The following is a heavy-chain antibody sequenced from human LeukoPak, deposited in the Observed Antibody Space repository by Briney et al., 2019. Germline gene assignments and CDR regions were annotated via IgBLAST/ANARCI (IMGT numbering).Heavy chain of an antibody. CDR1: TDSKNTYY. CDR2: IYHSGST. D-gene: IGHD2-15*01. Sequence: SETLSLTCSVCTDSKNTYYWSWVRQSPGKGLEWIGHIYHSGSTDYNPSLQRRVTISIDVSKKQFSLKLTSVTVADTAMYYCVRLRWELLAPYFDHWGQGSLVIVSS. V-gene: IGHV4-59*01. J-gene: IGHJ4*02. CDR3: VRLRWELLAPYFDH.